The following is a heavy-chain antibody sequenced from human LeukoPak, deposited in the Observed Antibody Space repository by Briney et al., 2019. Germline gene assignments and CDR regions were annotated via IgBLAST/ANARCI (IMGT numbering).Heavy chain of an antibody. CDR2: ISSSSSYI. CDR3: AREAKDESRWSSDGFDI. Sequence: GGSLRLSCAASGFTFSSYSMNWVRQAPGKGLEWVSSISSSSSYIYYADSVKGRFTISRDNAKNSLYLQMNSLRAGDTAVYYCAREAKDESRWSSDGFDIWGQGTMVTVSS. D-gene: IGHD3-3*01. CDR1: GFTFSSYS. J-gene: IGHJ3*02. V-gene: IGHV3-21*01.